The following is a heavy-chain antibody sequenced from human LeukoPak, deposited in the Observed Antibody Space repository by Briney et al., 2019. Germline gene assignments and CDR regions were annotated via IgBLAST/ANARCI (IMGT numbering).Heavy chain of an antibody. V-gene: IGHV4-59*01. J-gene: IGHJ5*02. CDR3: ARDRAQGYYWNYVGWFDP. Sequence: SGTLSLTCTVSGGSISSYYWSWIRQPPGKGLEWIGYIYYSGSTNYNPSLKSRVTISVDTSKNQFSLKLSSVTAADTAVYYCARDRAQGYYWNYVGWFDPWGQGTLVTVSS. CDR2: IYYSGST. D-gene: IGHD1-7*01. CDR1: GGSISSYY.